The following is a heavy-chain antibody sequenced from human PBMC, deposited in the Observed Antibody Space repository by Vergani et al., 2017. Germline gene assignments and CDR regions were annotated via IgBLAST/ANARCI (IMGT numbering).Heavy chain of an antibody. CDR2: INPNSGGT. CDR3: ARDVVSREYDDRYYFDY. Sequence: QVQLVQSGAEVKKPGASVKVSCKASGYTFTGYYMHWVRQAPGQGLEWMGWINPNSGGTNYAQKFQGRVTMTRDTSTSTVYMELSSLRSEDTAVYYCARDVVSREYDDRYYFDYWGQGTLVTVSS. CDR1: GYTFTGYY. D-gene: IGHD2-21*01. J-gene: IGHJ4*02. V-gene: IGHV1-2*02.